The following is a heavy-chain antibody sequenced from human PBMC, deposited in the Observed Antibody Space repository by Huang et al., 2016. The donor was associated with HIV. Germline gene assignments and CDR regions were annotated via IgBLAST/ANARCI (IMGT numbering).Heavy chain of an antibody. D-gene: IGHD6-13*01. J-gene: IGHJ4*02. CDR3: AKADSGAAAGSLVDY. CDR2: ITGRGSSS. CDR1: GFTFSSYA. V-gene: IGHV3-23*01. Sequence: EVQLLESGGGLVQPGGSLRLSCAASGFTFSSYAMSWVRQAPGKGLEWVSSITGRGSSSDYADSGKGRFTISRDNSKNTLYLQMNSLRAEDTAIYYCAKADSGAAAGSLVDYWGQGTLVTVSS.